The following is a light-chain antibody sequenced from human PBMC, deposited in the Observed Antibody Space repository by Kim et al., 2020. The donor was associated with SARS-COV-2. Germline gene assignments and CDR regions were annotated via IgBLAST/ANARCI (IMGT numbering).Light chain of an antibody. J-gene: IGKJ4*01. CDR2: KGS. V-gene: IGKV4-1*01. Sequence: DIVMTQSPDSLAVSLGERATINCKSSQSVLYSPTNQDYVGWFQQKAGQAPTLLIYKGSTRESGVPDRFSGSGSGTDFTLTISSLQAEDVAVYYCQQFYSTPHTFGGGTKVDIK. CDR3: QQFYSTPHT. CDR1: QSVLYSPTNQDY.